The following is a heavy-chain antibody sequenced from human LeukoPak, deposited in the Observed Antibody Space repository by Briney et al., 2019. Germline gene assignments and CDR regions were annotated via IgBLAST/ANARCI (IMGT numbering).Heavy chain of an antibody. CDR3: ARENLAAAADY. J-gene: IGHJ4*02. D-gene: IGHD6-25*01. Sequence: GGSLRLSCAASGFTVSTNYMSWVRQAPGKGLEWVSIIYSSGSTYYADSVKGRFTISRDNAKNTLYLQMNSLRLEDTAVYYCARENLAAAADYWGQGTVVTVSS. V-gene: IGHV3-53*01. CDR2: IYSSGST. CDR1: GFTVSTNY.